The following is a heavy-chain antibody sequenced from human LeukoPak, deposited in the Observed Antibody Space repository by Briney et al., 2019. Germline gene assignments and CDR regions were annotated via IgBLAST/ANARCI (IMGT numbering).Heavy chain of an antibody. D-gene: IGHD6-19*01. CDR2: ISGSGGST. CDR3: AKQGSYTTGWFDY. V-gene: IGHV3-23*01. J-gene: IGHJ4*02. CDR1: GFTFSNYA. Sequence: GGSLRLSCAASGFTFSNYAMSWVRQAPGKGLEWVSAISGSGGSTYYADSVKGRFTISRDNSKNTLCLQMNSLRAEDTAVYYCAKQGSYTTGWFDYWGQGALVTVSS.